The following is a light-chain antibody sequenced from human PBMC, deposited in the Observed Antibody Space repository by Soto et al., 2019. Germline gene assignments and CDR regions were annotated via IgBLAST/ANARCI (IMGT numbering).Light chain of an antibody. V-gene: IGKV1-5*01. CDR1: QSINNW. Sequence: DIQMTQSPSTLSASVGDRVTITCRASQSINNWLVWYQQKPGKAPNVLIYDASTLKSGVPSRFSGSGSGTEFTLTISSLQPDDFETYYCQRSSSYFGGGTKVEIK. J-gene: IGKJ4*01. CDR2: DAS. CDR3: QRSSSY.